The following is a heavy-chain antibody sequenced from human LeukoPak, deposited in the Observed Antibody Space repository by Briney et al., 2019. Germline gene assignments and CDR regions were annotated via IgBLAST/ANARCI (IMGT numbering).Heavy chain of an antibody. CDR1: GYTFTDHY. CDR3: AIGTGTTIIDYYYMDV. V-gene: IGHV1-2*02. CDR2: INPNNGAT. J-gene: IGHJ6*03. Sequence: ASVKVSCKASGYTFTDHYIYWVRQAPGQGLEWMAYINPNNGATTYAQKFRDRVTVTRDTSINTSYMELSSLRSEDTAVYYCAIGTGTTIIDYYYMDVWGKGTTVTVSS. D-gene: IGHD1-1*01.